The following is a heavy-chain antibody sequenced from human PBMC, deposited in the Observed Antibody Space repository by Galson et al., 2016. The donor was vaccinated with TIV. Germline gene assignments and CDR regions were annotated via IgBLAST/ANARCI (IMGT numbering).Heavy chain of an antibody. Sequence: SLRLSCAASGFTFSRYAIHWFRQTPGKGLEWVAVISFDGGNEYYAHSVKGRFTIPRDTSRNTVSLQMNSLRIEDTAVYYCARGGEGNFWSGHPDYWGQGTLVTVSS. CDR2: ISFDGGNE. D-gene: IGHD3-3*01. CDR3: ARGGEGNFWSGHPDY. V-gene: IGHV3-30-3*01. J-gene: IGHJ4*02. CDR1: GFTFSRYA.